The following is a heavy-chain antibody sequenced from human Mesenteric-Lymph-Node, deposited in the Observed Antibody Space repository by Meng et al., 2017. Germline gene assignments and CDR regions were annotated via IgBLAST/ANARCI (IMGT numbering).Heavy chain of an antibody. CDR2: INTDGRST. D-gene: IGHD4/OR15-4a*01. J-gene: IGHJ4*02. V-gene: IGHV3-74*01. Sequence: EVQLVESGGGLVQPGGYRRRSCAASGFTFSSYWMHWVRQAPGKGLVWVSRINTDGRSTSYTDSVKGRFTISRDNAKKTLYLQMNSLRAEDTAVYYCVRWDYGVNSGPENWGQGTLVTVSS. CDR3: VRWDYGVNSGPEN. CDR1: GFTFSSYW.